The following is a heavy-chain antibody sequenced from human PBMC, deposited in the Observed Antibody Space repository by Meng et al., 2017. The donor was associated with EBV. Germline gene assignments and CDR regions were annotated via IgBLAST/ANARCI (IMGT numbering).Heavy chain of an antibody. V-gene: IGHV1-69*01. CDR2: IIPLFHTT. Sequence: VSLGKSGGGVKHTRFPAKVSCQTSGGILRSFAISWVRQAPGQGLEWMGGIIPLFHTTNYAQKFQGRHHIIADESSATTYMELSSLRSEDTAIYYCASAEHYGDYVFEYWGQGTLVTVSS. CDR1: GGILRSFA. CDR3: ASAEHYGDYVFEY. J-gene: IGHJ4*02. D-gene: IGHD4-17*01.